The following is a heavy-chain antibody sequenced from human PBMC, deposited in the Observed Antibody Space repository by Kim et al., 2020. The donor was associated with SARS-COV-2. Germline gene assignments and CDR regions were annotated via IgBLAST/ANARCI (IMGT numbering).Heavy chain of an antibody. CDR1: GFSLNTPGMA. CDR3: ARTGYSSTWYQGYFAS. D-gene: IGHD6-13*01. J-gene: IGHJ4*02. Sequence: SGPTLVNPTQTLTLTCTFSGFSLNTPGMAVGWIRQPPGKALEWLSVIYWDDEKRYRPSLRSRLTITKDTSKNQVVLMMTNMDYVDAGTYYCARTGYSSTWYQGYFASWGQGTLVTVSS. CDR2: IYWDDEK. V-gene: IGHV2-5*02.